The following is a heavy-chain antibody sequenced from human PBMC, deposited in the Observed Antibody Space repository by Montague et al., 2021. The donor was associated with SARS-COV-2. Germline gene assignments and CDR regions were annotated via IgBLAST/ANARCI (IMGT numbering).Heavy chain of an antibody. D-gene: IGHD6-19*01. CDR2: IYYSGST. J-gene: IGHJ6*02. CDR1: GGSISSGDYY. V-gene: IGHV4-31*03. Sequence: TRSLTCTVSGGSISSGDYYWSWIRQHPGKGLEWIGYIYYSGSTXYKPSLKSRVTISVDTSKNQFSLKLSSVTAADTAVYYCARGGSYSSGWYGVDYYYGMDVWGQGTTVTVSS. CDR3: ARGGSYSSGWYGVDYYYGMDV.